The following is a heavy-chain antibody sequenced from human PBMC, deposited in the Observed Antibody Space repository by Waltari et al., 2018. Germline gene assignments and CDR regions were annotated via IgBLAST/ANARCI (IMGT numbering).Heavy chain of an antibody. Sequence: EVQLVDSGGGLVQPGGSLRLSCAASGFTFGGYIMNWCRQAPGKGLEWVSYISSSSSTIYYVDSVKGRFTISRDNADNSLYLQMNSLRAEDTAVYYCARGRNNGRSGYDIWGQGTMVTVSS. D-gene: IGHD3-22*01. J-gene: IGHJ3*02. V-gene: IGHV3-48*01. CDR2: ISSSSSTI. CDR3: ARGRNNGRSGYDI. CDR1: GFTFGGYI.